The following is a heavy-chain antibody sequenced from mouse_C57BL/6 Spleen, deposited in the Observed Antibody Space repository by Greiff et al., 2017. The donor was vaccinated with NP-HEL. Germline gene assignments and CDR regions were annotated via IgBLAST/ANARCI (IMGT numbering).Heavy chain of an antibody. CDR2: INPGSGGT. CDR3: ARRCGRSYYFDY. D-gene: IGHD1-1*01. CDR1: GYAFTNYL. Sequence: VQLQQSGAELVRPGTSVKVSCKASGYAFTNYLIEWEKQRPGQGLEWIGVINPGSGGTNYNEKFKGKATLTADKYSSTAYMQLSSLTSEDSAVYFCARRCGRSYYFDYWGQGTTLTVSS. V-gene: IGHV1-54*01. J-gene: IGHJ2*01.